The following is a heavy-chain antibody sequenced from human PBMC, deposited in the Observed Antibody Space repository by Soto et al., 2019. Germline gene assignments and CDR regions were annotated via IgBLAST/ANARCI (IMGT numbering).Heavy chain of an antibody. Sequence: QGLEWMGGIIPIFGTANYAQKFQGRVTITADESTSTAYMELCSLRSEDTAVYYCARFGYSAVAGYPPGGWFDPWGQGTLVTVSS. V-gene: IGHV1-69*01. D-gene: IGHD6-19*01. CDR2: IIPIFGTA. J-gene: IGHJ5*02. CDR3: ARFGYSAVAGYPPGGWFDP.